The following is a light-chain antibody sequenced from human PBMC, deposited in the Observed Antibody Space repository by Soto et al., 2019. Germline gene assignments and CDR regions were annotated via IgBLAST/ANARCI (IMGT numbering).Light chain of an antibody. J-gene: IGKJ1*01. Sequence: DIQMTQSPSSLSASVGDRVTITCRASQSISSYLNWYQQKPGKAPKLLIYAASSLQSGVPSRFSGSGSGTDFTVTIGSLQPEDFSTYYCQQSYSTHRTFGQGTKVEI. CDR1: QSISSY. CDR2: AAS. CDR3: QQSYSTHRT. V-gene: IGKV1-39*01.